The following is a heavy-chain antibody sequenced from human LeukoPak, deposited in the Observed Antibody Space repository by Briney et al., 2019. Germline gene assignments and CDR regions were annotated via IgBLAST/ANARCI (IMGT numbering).Heavy chain of an antibody. CDR1: GGSMISTNYY. J-gene: IGHJ3*02. D-gene: IGHD3-22*01. CDR2: ISYIGAT. Sequence: SETLSLTCTVSGGSMISTNYYWGWPRQPPGKGLEWFGSISYIGATSYNPSLRGRVTISIDTSKNQFSLKLNSVTAADTAIYYCAREVGDFDISGYRPHAFDIWGQGTVVTVSS. V-gene: IGHV4-39*02. CDR3: AREVGDFDISGYRPHAFDI.